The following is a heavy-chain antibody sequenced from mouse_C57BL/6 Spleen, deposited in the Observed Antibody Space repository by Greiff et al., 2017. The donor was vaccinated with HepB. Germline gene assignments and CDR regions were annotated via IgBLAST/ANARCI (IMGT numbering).Heavy chain of an antibody. CDR3: AREFITTVVATDYYAMDY. CDR2: LLPGSGST. D-gene: IGHD1-1*01. Sequence: VQLQQSGAELMKPGASVKLSCKATGYTFTGYWIEWVKQRPGHGLEWIGELLPGSGSTNYNEKFKGKATFTADTSSNTAYMQLSSLTTEDSAIYYCAREFITTVVATDYYAMDYWGQGTSVTVSS. V-gene: IGHV1-9*01. J-gene: IGHJ4*01. CDR1: GYTFTGYW.